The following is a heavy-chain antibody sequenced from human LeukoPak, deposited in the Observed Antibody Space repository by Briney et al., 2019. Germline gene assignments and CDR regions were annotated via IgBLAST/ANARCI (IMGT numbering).Heavy chain of an antibody. J-gene: IGHJ4*02. D-gene: IGHD6-19*01. V-gene: IGHV3-9*01. Sequence: GRSLRLSCTASGFTFDDYAMHWVRQAPGKGLEWVSGISWSSGSLGYADSVKGRFTISRDNAKNSLYLQMNSLRAEDTALYYCAKVYSSGWPSFDYWGQGTLVTVSS. CDR3: AKVYSSGWPSFDY. CDR2: ISWSSGSL. CDR1: GFTFDDYA.